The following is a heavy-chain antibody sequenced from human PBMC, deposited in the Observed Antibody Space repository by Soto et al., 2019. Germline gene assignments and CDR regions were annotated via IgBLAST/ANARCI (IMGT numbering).Heavy chain of an antibody. V-gene: IGHV1-69*12. Sequence: QVQLVQSGAEVKKPGSSVKVSCKASGGTFRSYAISGVRHAPGQGLERMGGIIPIFGTANYAQKFQGRVTITADESTSTAYMELSSLRSEDTAVYYCARGEKRDSSSWYGVDYWGQGTLVTVSS. CDR3: ARGEKRDSSSWYGVDY. CDR2: IIPIFGTA. D-gene: IGHD6-13*01. CDR1: GGTFRSYA. J-gene: IGHJ4*02.